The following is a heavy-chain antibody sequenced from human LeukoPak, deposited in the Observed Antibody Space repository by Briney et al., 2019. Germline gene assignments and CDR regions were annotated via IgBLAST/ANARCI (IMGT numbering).Heavy chain of an antibody. V-gene: IGHV3-30*03. CDR3: ARKRGGTAMVTTLGY. J-gene: IGHJ4*02. CDR1: GFTFSSYG. Sequence: PGGSLRLSCAASGFTFSSYGMHWVRQAPGKGLEWVAVISYDGSNKYYADSVKGRFTISRDNSKNTLYLQMSSLRAEDTAVYYCARKRGGTAMVTTLGYWGQGTLVTVSS. D-gene: IGHD5-18*01. CDR2: ISYDGSNK.